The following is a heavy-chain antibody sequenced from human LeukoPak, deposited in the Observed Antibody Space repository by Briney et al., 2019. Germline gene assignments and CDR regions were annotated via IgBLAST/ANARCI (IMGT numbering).Heavy chain of an antibody. CDR3: ARAGAAASGSYDFDY. CDR1: GYTFTNYT. CDR2: IIPIFGTA. V-gene: IGHV1-69*13. Sequence: SVKVSCKASGYTFTNYTLNWVRQAPGQGLEWMGGIIPIFGTANYAQKFQGRVTITADESTSTAYMELSSLRSEDTAVYYCARAGAAASGSYDFDYWGQGTLVTVSS. D-gene: IGHD1-26*01. J-gene: IGHJ4*02.